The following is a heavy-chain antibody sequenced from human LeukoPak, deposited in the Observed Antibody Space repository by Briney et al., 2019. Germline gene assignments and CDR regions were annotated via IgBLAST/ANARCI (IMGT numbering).Heavy chain of an antibody. D-gene: IGHD3-10*01. V-gene: IGHV3-30-3*01. Sequence: PGGSLRLSCAPSGFTFSSYAMHWVRQAPGKGREWVAVISYDGSNKYYADSVKGRFTISRDNSKNTLYLQMNNLRAEDTAVYYCARGDSLGWGCYYRVWWFDLWGQGTMVTVSS. CDR2: ISYDGSNK. J-gene: IGHJ5*02. CDR3: ARGDSLGWGCYYRVWWFDL. CDR1: GFTFSSYA.